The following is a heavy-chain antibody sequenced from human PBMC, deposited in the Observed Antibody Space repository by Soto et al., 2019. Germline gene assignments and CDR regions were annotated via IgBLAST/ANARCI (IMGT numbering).Heavy chain of an antibody. J-gene: IGHJ4*02. CDR1: GGSITSYY. V-gene: IGHV4-59*08. D-gene: IGHD5-12*01. CDR3: ARRYSGYGDY. CDR2: IYFSGSA. Sequence: PSETLSLTCTVSGGSITSYYWSWIRQPPGKGLEWIGYIYFSGSANYNPSLKSRVTISVDTSKNQFSLKLSSVTAADTAVYYCARRYSGYGDYWGQGNLVPVSS.